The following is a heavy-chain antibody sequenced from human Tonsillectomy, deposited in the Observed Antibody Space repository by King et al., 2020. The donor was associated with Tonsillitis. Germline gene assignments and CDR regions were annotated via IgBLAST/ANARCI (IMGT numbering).Heavy chain of an antibody. CDR3: AREYSWSYFDH. V-gene: IGHV4-38-2*02. Sequence: MQLQESGPGLVKPSETLSLTCTVSGYSMTTGYYWGWIRQPPGKGLEWIGSIYHNGGPLYNPSLKSRVTMSVDASKNRFSLKLNSVTAADTAVYYCAREYSWSYFDHWGQGTLVTVSS. J-gene: IGHJ4*02. CDR2: IYHNGGP. CDR1: GYSMTTGYY. D-gene: IGHD1-26*01.